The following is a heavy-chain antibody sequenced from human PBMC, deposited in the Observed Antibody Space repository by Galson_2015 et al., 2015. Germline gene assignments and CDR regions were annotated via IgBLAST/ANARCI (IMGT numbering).Heavy chain of an antibody. CDR2: ISSSSSYI. D-gene: IGHD3-3*01. Sequence: SLRLSCAAPGFTFSSYSMNWVRQAPGKGLEWVSSISSSSSYIYYADSVKGRFTISRDNAKNSLYLQMNSLRAEDTAVYYCARAMSTIFPAPSRYYYGMDVWGQGTTVTVSS. CDR1: GFTFSSYS. J-gene: IGHJ6*02. V-gene: IGHV3-21*01. CDR3: ARAMSTIFPAPSRYYYGMDV.